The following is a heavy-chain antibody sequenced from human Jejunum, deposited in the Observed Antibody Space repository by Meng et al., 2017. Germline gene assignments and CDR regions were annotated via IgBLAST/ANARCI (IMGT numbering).Heavy chain of an antibody. CDR2: IYWNDDK. V-gene: IGHV2-5*01. CDR1: GFSRSTSGVG. J-gene: IGHJ4*02. D-gene: IGHD3/OR15-3a*01. Sequence: QITLKESGPTLVKPTQTLTLTCNFSGFSRSTSGVGVGWIRQPPGKALEWLALIYWNDDKRYSPSLKSRLTITKDTSKNQVFLTMTNMDPVDTATYYCAKDWSDTTFNFWGQGTLVTVSS. CDR3: AKDWSDTTFNF.